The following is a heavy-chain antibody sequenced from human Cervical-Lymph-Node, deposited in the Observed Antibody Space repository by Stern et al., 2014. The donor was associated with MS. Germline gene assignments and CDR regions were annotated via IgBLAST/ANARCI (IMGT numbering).Heavy chain of an antibody. J-gene: IGHJ5*02. CDR3: ATAGPAFWFDP. CDR2: IHPNSGVT. V-gene: IGHV1-2*06. D-gene: IGHD3-3*02. Sequence: VQLVESGAEVKKPGASVRLSCKASGYVFTASYIHWVRQAPGQGLEWVGRIHPNSGVTDYAQKLQGSVTLSRDKSITTAYREVNGLTSDDTAIYYCATAGPAFWFDPWGQGTLVTVSS. CDR1: GYVFTASY.